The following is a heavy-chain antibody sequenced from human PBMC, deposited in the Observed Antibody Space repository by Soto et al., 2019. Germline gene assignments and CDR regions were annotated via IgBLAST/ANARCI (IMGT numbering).Heavy chain of an antibody. V-gene: IGHV4-30-4*01. CDR3: VRGGNPYHYATSGPGTFDK. Sequence: QVQLQESGPGLVKPSQTLSLTCSVSGDSVSSGDSYWSWIRQPPGKALEWIGYTSFSGYTSYSPSHKSRVTISVDMSKSQFSLRLTSVTDADTAVYYCVRGGNPYHYATSGPGTFDKWGQGTLVSVSS. CDR1: GDSVSSGDSY. D-gene: IGHD1-26*01. CDR2: TSFSGYT. J-gene: IGHJ4*02.